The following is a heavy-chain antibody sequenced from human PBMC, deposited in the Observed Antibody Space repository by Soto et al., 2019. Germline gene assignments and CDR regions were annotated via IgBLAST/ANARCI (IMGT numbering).Heavy chain of an antibody. J-gene: IGHJ3*02. Sequence: GESLKISCKGSGYNFTSYWIGWVRQMPGKGLEWMGIIYPGDSDTRYSPSFQGQVTISADKSISTAYLQWSSLKASDTAMYYCARQVKYSGYDYAFDIWGQGTMVTVSS. CDR2: IYPGDSDT. CDR3: ARQVKYSGYDYAFDI. D-gene: IGHD5-12*01. V-gene: IGHV5-51*01. CDR1: GYNFTSYW.